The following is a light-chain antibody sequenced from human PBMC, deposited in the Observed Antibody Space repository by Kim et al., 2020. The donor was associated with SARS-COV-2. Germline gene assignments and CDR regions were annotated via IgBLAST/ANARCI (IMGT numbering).Light chain of an antibody. CDR1: RNVDNNY. CDR2: SIS. V-gene: IGKV3-20*01. CDR3: QYYDRSLST. Sequence: EVVLTQSLGTLSLSPGETATLSCRASRNVDNNYLAWYQQRPGQAPRLLIYSISKRATGIPDRFSGSGSGTDFTLTISRLEPEDFVVYFCQYYDRSLSTFGQGTKLE. J-gene: IGKJ2*01.